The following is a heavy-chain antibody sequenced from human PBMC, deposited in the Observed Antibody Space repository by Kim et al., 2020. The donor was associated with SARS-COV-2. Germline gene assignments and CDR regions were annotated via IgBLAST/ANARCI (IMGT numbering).Heavy chain of an antibody. J-gene: IGHJ4*02. D-gene: IGHD2-15*01. CDR2: IIPIFGTA. V-gene: IGHV1-69*13. CDR1: GGTFSSYA. CDR3: AREIVINIPPVAATSYFDY. Sequence: SVKVSCKASGGTFSSYAISWVRQAPGQGLEWMGGIIPIFGTANYAQKFQGRVTITADESTSTAYMELSSLRSEDTAVYYCAREIVINIPPVAATSYFDYWGQGTLVTVSS.